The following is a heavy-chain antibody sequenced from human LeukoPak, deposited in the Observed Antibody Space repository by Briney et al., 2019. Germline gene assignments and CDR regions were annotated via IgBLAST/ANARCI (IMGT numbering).Heavy chain of an antibody. D-gene: IGHD6-19*01. CDR1: GGSISSYY. CDR3: ARGGSSGWYGEFDY. CDR2: INHSGST. J-gene: IGHJ4*02. Sequence: SETLSLTCTVSGGSISSYYWSWIRQPPGKGLEWIGEINHSGSTNYNPSLKSRVTISVDTSKNQFSLKLSSVTAADTAVYYCARGGSSGWYGEFDYWGQGTLVTVSS. V-gene: IGHV4-34*01.